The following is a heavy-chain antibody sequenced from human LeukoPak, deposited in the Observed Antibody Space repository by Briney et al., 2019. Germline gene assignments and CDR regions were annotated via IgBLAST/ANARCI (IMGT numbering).Heavy chain of an antibody. CDR3: SKGSSGSFLTDFDY. D-gene: IGHD1-26*01. CDR1: GFTFSSYW. Sequence: GGSLRLSCAASGFTFSSYWMHWVRQTPVKGLEWVSGISWNSGTIAYGDSVKGRFIISRDNAKNSLYLQMNSLRAEDTAFYYYSKGSSGSFLTDFDYWGQGTLVTVSS. CDR2: ISWNSGTI. V-gene: IGHV3-9*01. J-gene: IGHJ4*02.